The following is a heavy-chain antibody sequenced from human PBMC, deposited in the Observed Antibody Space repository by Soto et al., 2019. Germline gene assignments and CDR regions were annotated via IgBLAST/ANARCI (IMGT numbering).Heavy chain of an antibody. D-gene: IGHD4-4*01. V-gene: IGHV3-21*01. Sequence: PGGSLRLSCAASGFTFSLYTMNWVRQAPGKGLEWVSSISTRSAYIYYADSVRGRFTISRDDANNSLLLQMNSLSAEDTALFYCARATVTTEGLDVWGLGTTVTVSS. J-gene: IGHJ6*02. CDR1: GFTFSLYT. CDR2: ISTRSAYI. CDR3: ARATVTTEGLDV.